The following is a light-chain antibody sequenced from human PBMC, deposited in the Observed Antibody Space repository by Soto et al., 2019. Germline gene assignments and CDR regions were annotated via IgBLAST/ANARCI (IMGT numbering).Light chain of an antibody. Sequence: EILLTQSPATLSLSPGEIATLSCRASQSVRSSLAWYQQKPGQAPRLLIYDASTRATGIPGRFSGSGSGTDFTLTISNLGPEDFAVYYCQQRSRWPWTFGQGAKVEIK. CDR3: QQRSRWPWT. J-gene: IGKJ1*01. CDR1: QSVRSS. CDR2: DAS. V-gene: IGKV3-11*01.